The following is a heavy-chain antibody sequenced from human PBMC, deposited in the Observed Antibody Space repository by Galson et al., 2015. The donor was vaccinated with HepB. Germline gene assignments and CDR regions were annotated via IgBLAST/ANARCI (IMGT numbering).Heavy chain of an antibody. D-gene: IGHD6-19*01. Sequence: PALVKPTQTLTLTCTFSGFSLSTSGMCVSWIRQPPGKALEWLALIDWDDDKYYSTSLKTRLTISKDTSKNQVVLTMTNMDPVDTATYYCARIRKGSGWDYFDYWGQGTLVTVSS. CDR3: ARIRKGSGWDYFDY. J-gene: IGHJ4*02. V-gene: IGHV2-70*01. CDR2: IDWDDDK. CDR1: GFSLSTSGMC.